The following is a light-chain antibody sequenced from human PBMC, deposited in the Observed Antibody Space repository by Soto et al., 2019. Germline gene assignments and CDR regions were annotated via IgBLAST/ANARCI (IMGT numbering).Light chain of an antibody. Sequence: QSALTQPASVSGSPGQSIAISCTGTSSDVGSGNVVSWYQHYPGKAPRLMIYEGFKRPSGVSSRFSGSKSGNTASLTISGLQAEDEADYHCCSHAGSNTYVFGTGTKVTVL. V-gene: IGLV2-23*01. CDR3: CSHAGSNTYV. CDR1: SSDVGSGNV. CDR2: EGF. J-gene: IGLJ1*01.